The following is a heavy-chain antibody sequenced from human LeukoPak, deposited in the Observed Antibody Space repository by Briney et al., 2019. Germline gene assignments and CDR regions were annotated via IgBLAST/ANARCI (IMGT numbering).Heavy chain of an antibody. Sequence: GASVKVSCKASGYTFTGYYLNWVRQAPGQGLEWMGRINLNSGGTNYAQNFQGRVTMTRDTSISTAYMELNRLRFDDTAVYYCARKDFDYWGQGTLVTVSS. CDR3: ARKDFDY. CDR2: INLNSGGT. V-gene: IGHV1-2*06. CDR1: GYTFTGYY. J-gene: IGHJ4*02.